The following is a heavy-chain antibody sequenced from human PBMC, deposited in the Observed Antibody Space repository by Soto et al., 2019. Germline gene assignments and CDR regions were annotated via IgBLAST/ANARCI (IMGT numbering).Heavy chain of an antibody. V-gene: IGHV3-33*01. Sequence: QVQLVESGGGVVQPGRSLRLSCAASGFTFSSYGMHWVRQAPGKGLEWVAVIWYDGSNKYYADSVKGRFTISRDNSKNTLYLQMNSLRVEYTAVYYCARGGGGYYYFDYWGQGTLVTVSS. CDR2: IWYDGSNK. CDR3: ARGGGGYYYFDY. CDR1: GFTFSSYG. D-gene: IGHD3-22*01. J-gene: IGHJ4*02.